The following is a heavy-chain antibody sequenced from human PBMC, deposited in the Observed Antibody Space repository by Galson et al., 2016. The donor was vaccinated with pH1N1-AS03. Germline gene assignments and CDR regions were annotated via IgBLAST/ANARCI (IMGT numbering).Heavy chain of an antibody. CDR1: GFTFDYYA. D-gene: IGHD6-13*01. CDR2: IRWDGAT. CDR3: VRDMGTTTAASWF. Sequence: SLRLSCAATGFTFDYYAMHWIRQRPGKGLEWVSGIRWDGATGYADSVQRRFTISRDQAKTSLYLQMTHLKLEDTALYYCVRDMGTTTAASWFWGQGIRVTVSS. J-gene: IGHJ4*02. V-gene: IGHV3-9*01.